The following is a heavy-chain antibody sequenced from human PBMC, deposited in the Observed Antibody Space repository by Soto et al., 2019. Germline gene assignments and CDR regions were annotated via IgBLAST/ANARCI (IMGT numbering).Heavy chain of an antibody. D-gene: IGHD6-13*01. J-gene: IGHJ5*02. CDR3: AKSAGIAAAGTGPNWFDP. CDR2: ISGSGGST. Sequence: QPGGSLRLSCAASGFTFSSYAMSWVRQAPGKGLEWVSAISGSGGSTYYADSVKGRFTISRDNSKNTLYLQMNSLRAEDTAVYYCAKSAGIAAAGTGPNWFDPWGQGTLVTVSS. CDR1: GFTFSSYA. V-gene: IGHV3-23*01.